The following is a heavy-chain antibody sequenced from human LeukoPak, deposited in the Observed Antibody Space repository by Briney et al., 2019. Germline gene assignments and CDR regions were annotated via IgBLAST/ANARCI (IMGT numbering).Heavy chain of an antibody. J-gene: IGHJ4*02. CDR1: GGTFSSYA. V-gene: IGHV1-69*04. CDR2: IIPILGIA. D-gene: IGHD3-22*01. Sequence: SVKVSCKASGGTFSSYAISWGRQAPGQGLEWMGRIIPILGIANYAQKFQGRVTITADKSTSTAYMELSSLRSEDTAVYYCARGTYYYDSSGYQLGYWGQGTLVTVSS. CDR3: ARGTYYYDSSGYQLGY.